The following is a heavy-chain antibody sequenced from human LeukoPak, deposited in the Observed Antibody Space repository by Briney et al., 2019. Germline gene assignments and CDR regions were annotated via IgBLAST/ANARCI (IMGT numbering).Heavy chain of an antibody. J-gene: IGHJ3*02. D-gene: IGHD5-18*01. Sequence: PGGPLRLSCAASGFTFSSYWMHWVRQAPGKGLVWVSRINTDGRSTSYADSVKGRFTISRDNAKNTLYLQMNSLRAEDTAVYYCAREVDTAMVAKDAFDIWGQGTMVTVSS. V-gene: IGHV3-74*01. CDR2: INTDGRST. CDR3: AREVDTAMVAKDAFDI. CDR1: GFTFSSYW.